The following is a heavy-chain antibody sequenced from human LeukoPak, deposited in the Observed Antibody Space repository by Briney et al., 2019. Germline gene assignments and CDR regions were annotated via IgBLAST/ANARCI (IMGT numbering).Heavy chain of an antibody. CDR2: IYYSGST. V-gene: IGHV4-59*11. Sequence: SETLSLTCTVSGGSISSHYWSWIRQPPGKGLEWIGYIYYSGSTNYNPSLKSRVTISVDTSKHQFSLKLSSVTAADTAVYYCARVGYSYGYFDYWGQGTLVTVSS. D-gene: IGHD5-18*01. J-gene: IGHJ4*02. CDR1: GGSISSHY. CDR3: ARVGYSYGYFDY.